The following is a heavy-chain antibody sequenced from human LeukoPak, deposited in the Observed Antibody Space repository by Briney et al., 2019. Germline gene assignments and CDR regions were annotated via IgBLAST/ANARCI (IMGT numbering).Heavy chain of an antibody. J-gene: IGHJ4*02. Sequence: SETLSLTCAVYGGSFSGYYWSWIRQPPGKGLEWIGEINHSGSTNYNPSLKSRVTISVDTSKNQFFLKLNSLTAADTAVYYCARGQILINYWGQGTLVTVSS. V-gene: IGHV4-34*01. CDR2: INHSGST. CDR3: ARGQILINY. CDR1: GGSFSGYY. D-gene: IGHD2-8*01.